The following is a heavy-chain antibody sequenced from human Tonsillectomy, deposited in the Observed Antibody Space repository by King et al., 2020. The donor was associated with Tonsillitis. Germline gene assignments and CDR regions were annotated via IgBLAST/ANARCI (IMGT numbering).Heavy chain of an antibody. D-gene: IGHD2-15*01. Sequence: VQLVESGAEVKKPGASVKVSCKASGYTFTSYGISWVRQAPGQGLEWMGWISAYNGNTNYAQKLQGRVTMTTDTSTSTAYMELRSLRSDDTAVYYCASDRCSGGSCYRYYYYGMDVWGLGTTVTVSS. J-gene: IGHJ6*02. CDR3: ASDRCSGGSCYRYYYYGMDV. V-gene: IGHV1-18*04. CDR2: ISAYNGNT. CDR1: GYTFTSYG.